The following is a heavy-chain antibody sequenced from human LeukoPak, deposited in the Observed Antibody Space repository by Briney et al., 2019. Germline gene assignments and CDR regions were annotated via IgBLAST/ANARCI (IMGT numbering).Heavy chain of an antibody. Sequence: SGTLSLTCTVSGGSISSGDYYWSWIRQPPGKGLEWIGYIYYSGSTYYNPSLKSRVTISVDTSKNQFSLKLSSVTAADTAVYYCARSPFPDFWSGTGAFDIWGQGTMVTVSS. D-gene: IGHD3-3*01. CDR1: GGSISSGDYY. CDR3: ARSPFPDFWSGTGAFDI. V-gene: IGHV4-30-4*08. J-gene: IGHJ3*02. CDR2: IYYSGST.